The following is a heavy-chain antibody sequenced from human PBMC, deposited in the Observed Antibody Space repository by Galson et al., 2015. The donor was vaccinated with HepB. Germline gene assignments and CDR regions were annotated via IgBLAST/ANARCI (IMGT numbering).Heavy chain of an antibody. Sequence: SVKVSCKASGGSFSDYGISWVRQAPGQGLEWMGRIIPILDSANSAQRFQDRVTITADRSTSTAYMELSSLTSEDTAVYYCARVVGTGWYWGTEYNWFDPWGQGTLVTVSS. CDR2: IIPILDSA. V-gene: IGHV1-69*04. J-gene: IGHJ5*02. CDR3: ARVVGTGWYWGTEYNWFDP. CDR1: GGSFSDYG. D-gene: IGHD6-19*01.